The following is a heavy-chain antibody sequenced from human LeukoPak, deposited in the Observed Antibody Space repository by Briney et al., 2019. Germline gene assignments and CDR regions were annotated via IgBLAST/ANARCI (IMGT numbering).Heavy chain of an antibody. J-gene: IGHJ5*02. V-gene: IGHV3-23*01. CDR3: AKDSTRSPPYNWFDP. CDR1: GFTFSSYA. Sequence: GGSLRLSCAASGFTFSSYAMSWVRQAPGKGLEWVSAVSGSGGSTYCADSVKGRFTISRDNSKNTLYLQMNSLRAEDTAVYYCAKDSTRSPPYNWFDPWGQGTLVTVSS. D-gene: IGHD1-26*01. CDR2: VSGSGGST.